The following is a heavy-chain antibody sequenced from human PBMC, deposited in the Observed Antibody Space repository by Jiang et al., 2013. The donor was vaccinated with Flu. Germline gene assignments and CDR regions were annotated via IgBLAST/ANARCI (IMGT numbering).Heavy chain of an antibody. D-gene: IGHD2-8*01. CDR1: GGSISSSSYY. J-gene: IGHJ2*01. V-gene: IGHV4-39*07. CDR3: ARRDIVLMVYTTSWYFDL. CDR2: IYYSGST. Sequence: LLKPSETLSLTCTVSGGSISSSSYYWGWIRQPPGKGLEWIGSIYYSGSTYYNPSLKSRVTISVDTSKNQFSLKLSSVTAADTAVYYCARRDIVLMVYTTSWYFDLWGRGTLVTVSS.